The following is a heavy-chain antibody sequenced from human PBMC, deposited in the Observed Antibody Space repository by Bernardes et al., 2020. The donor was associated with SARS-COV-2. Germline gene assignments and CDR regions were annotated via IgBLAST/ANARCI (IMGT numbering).Heavy chain of an antibody. J-gene: IGHJ6*02. CDR3: ARDRITMVRGVILYYYGMDV. Sequence: SGDTLSKPTQTLTLTCPFSWFSLSPSGVGVGWIRHPPGKALEWLALIYWDDDKRYSPSLKSRLTIPKDTSKNQVVLTMTNMDPVDTATYYCARDRITMVRGVILYYYGMDVWGQGTTVTVSS. V-gene: IGHV2-5*02. CDR1: WFSLSPSGVG. CDR2: IYWDDDK. D-gene: IGHD3-10*01.